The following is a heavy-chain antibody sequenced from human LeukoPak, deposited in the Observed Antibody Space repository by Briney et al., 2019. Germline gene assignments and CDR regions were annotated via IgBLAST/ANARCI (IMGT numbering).Heavy chain of an antibody. Sequence: PGRSLRLSCAASGFTFSSYAMHWVRQAPGKGLEWEAVISYDGSNKYYADSVKGRFTISRDSSKNTLYLQMNSLRAEDTAVYYCARSWFGGFDYWGQGTLVTVSS. V-gene: IGHV3-30-3*01. CDR2: ISYDGSNK. CDR3: ARSWFGGFDY. J-gene: IGHJ4*02. D-gene: IGHD3-10*01. CDR1: GFTFSSYA.